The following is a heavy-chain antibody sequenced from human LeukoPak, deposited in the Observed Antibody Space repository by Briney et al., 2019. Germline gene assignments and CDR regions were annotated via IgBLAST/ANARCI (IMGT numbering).Heavy chain of an antibody. CDR1: GFTFSSSP. CDR3: AKVQTWTFFDY. J-gene: IGHJ4*02. V-gene: IGHV3-23*01. D-gene: IGHD3/OR15-3a*01. Sequence: GGSLRLSCAASGFTFSSSPMSWVRQAPGKGLEWVSSISGSGGTTYYADSVKGRFTISRDNSKNTLCLQMNSLRAEDTAVYYCAKVQTWTFFDYWGQGTLVAVSS. CDR2: ISGSGGTT.